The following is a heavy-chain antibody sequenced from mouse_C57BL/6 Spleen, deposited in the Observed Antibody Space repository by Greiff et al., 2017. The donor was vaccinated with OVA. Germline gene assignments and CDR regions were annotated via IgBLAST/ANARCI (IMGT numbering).Heavy chain of an antibody. Sequence: EVKLVESGGGLVQPGGSLKLSCAASGFTFSDYGMAWVRQAPRKGPEWVAFISNLAYSIYYADTVTGRFTISRENAKNTLYLEMSSLRSEDTAMYYCARQRAYYSNYVGAMDYWGQGTSVTVSS. V-gene: IGHV5-15*01. CDR1: GFTFSDYG. CDR3: ARQRAYYSNYVGAMDY. CDR2: ISNLAYSI. J-gene: IGHJ4*01. D-gene: IGHD2-5*01.